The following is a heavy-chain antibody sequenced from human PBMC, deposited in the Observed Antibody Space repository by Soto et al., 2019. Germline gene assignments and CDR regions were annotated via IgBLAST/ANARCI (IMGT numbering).Heavy chain of an antibody. CDR3: ARDTPAAAGTNYYYYMDV. V-gene: IGHV3-48*01. Sequence: GGSLRLSCAASGFTFSSYSMNWVRQAPGKGLEWVSYISSSSSTIYYADSMKGRFTISRDNAKNSLYLQMNSLRAEDTAVYYCARDTPAAAGTNYYYYMDVWGKGTTVTVSS. D-gene: IGHD6-13*01. CDR2: ISSSSSTI. J-gene: IGHJ6*03. CDR1: GFTFSSYS.